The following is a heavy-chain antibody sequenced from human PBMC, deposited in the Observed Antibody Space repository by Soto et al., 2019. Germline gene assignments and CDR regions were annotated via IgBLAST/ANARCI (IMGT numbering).Heavy chain of an antibody. Sequence: SETLSLTCAVSGGSISSGGYSWSWIRQPPGKGLEGIGYIYHSGSIYYNPSLKSRVTISVDRSKNQFSLKLSSVTAADTAVYYCARRGSGSYSDYWGQGTLVTVSS. V-gene: IGHV4-30-2*01. J-gene: IGHJ4*02. CDR1: GGSISSGGYS. CDR3: ARRGSGSYSDY. CDR2: IYHSGSI. D-gene: IGHD3-10*01.